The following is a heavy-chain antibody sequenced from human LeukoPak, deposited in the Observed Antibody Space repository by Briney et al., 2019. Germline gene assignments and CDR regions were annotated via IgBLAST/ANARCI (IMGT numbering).Heavy chain of an antibody. J-gene: IGHJ4*02. V-gene: IGHV4-4*02. CDR2: IYHSGST. D-gene: IGHD3-16*02. CDR3: ARCLSHYVWGSYRSGGYFVY. Sequence: SETLSLTCAVSGGSISSSNWWSWVRQPPGKGLEWIGEIYHSGSTNYNPSLKSRVTISVDTSKNQFSLKLSSVTAADTAVYYCARCLSHYVWGSYRSGGYFVYWGQGTLVTVSS. CDR1: GGSISSSNW.